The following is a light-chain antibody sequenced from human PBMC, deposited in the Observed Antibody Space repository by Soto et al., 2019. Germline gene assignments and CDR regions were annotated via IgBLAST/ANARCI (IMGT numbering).Light chain of an antibody. Sequence: LAQAPDTLVLGPGGRDRRSPNHSQNVDKLLAWYQPRPGQPPRLLSFASYNRATGVQVRFSGSGSGTVFTLTIGSLEPEDSAVYYCQKRKNWPPITVGQGKRLEI. CDR2: ASY. J-gene: IGKJ5*01. CDR1: QNVDKL. V-gene: IGKV3-11*01. CDR3: QKRKNWPPIT.